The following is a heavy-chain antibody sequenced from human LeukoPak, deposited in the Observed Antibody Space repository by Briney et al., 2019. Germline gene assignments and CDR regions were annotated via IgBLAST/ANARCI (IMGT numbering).Heavy chain of an antibody. CDR3: ARAQYYDSSGYYGY. D-gene: IGHD3-22*01. CDR2: IDHSGST. Sequence: SETLSLTCAVYGGSFSGYYWSWIRQPPGKGLEWIGEIDHSGSTNYNPSLKSRVTISVDTSKNQFSLKRSSVTAADTAVYHCARAQYYDSSGYYGYWGQGTLVTVSS. CDR1: GGSFSGYY. V-gene: IGHV4-34*01. J-gene: IGHJ4*02.